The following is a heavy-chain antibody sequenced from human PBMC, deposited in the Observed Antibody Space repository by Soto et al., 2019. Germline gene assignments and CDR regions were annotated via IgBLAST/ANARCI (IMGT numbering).Heavy chain of an antibody. J-gene: IGHJ6*02. CDR2: ISAYNGNT. CDR3: ARAVGRVGYYYYGMDV. Sequence: QVQLVQSGAEVKKPGASVKVSCKASGYTFTSYGISWVRQAPGQGLEWMGWISAYNGNTNYAQKLQGRVTMTTDTSTSTAYMELRSLGSDDTAVYYCARAVGRVGYYYYGMDVWGQGTTVTVSS. V-gene: IGHV1-18*01. CDR1: GYTFTSYG. D-gene: IGHD1-26*01.